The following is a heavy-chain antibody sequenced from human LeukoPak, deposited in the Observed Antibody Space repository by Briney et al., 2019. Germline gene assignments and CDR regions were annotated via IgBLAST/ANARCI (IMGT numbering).Heavy chain of an antibody. J-gene: IGHJ4*02. Sequence: GGSLRLSCAASGFIFSNFPMTWVRQTPGKGLEGVSSISGTGGDTYYTDSVRGRFTISRDNSKNTLYLQMNSLRAEDTAVYYCASDFGVVIRTFEYWGQGTLVTVSS. CDR2: ISGTGGDT. D-gene: IGHD3-3*01. V-gene: IGHV3-23*01. CDR1: GFIFSNFP. CDR3: ASDFGVVIRTFEY.